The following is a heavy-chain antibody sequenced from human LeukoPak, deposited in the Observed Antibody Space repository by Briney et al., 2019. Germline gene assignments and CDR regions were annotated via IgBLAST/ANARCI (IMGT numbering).Heavy chain of an antibody. J-gene: IGHJ5*02. CDR1: GGSFSGYY. CDR2: INHSGST. CDR3: AKDLGSRWFDP. V-gene: IGHV4-34*01. Sequence: SETLSLTCAVYGGSFSGYYWSWIRQPPGKGLEWIGEINHSGSTNYNPSLKSRVTISVDTSKNQFSLKLSSVTAADTAVYYCAKDLGSRWFDPWGQGTLVTVSS.